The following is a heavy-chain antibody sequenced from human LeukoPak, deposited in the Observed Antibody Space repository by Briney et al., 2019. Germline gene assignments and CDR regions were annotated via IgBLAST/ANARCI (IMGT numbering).Heavy chain of an antibody. Sequence: QSSETLSLICSVSGGSINSYYWNWIRQPPGKGLEWIEYIYYSGNTNYNPAIKIRVTISVDPSENQFALKLSYLTAADTAVYYCARRDVAVTFDLWGRGTLVTVSS. D-gene: IGHD6-19*01. V-gene: IGHV4-59*08. CDR2: IYYSGNT. J-gene: IGHJ2*01. CDR1: GGSINSYY. CDR3: ARRDVAVTFDL.